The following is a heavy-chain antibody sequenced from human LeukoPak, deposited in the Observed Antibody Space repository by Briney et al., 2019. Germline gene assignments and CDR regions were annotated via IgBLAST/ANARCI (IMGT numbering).Heavy chain of an antibody. J-gene: IGHJ4*02. CDR3: ARDRNFTSSGWYNY. Sequence: ASVKVSCKASGYTLTGYYMHWVRQAPGQGLEWMGRINPNSGGTNYAQKFQGRVTMTRDTSISTAYMELSRLRSDDTAVYYCARDRNFTSSGWYNYWGQGTLVTVSS. V-gene: IGHV1-2*06. CDR2: INPNSGGT. CDR1: GYTLTGYY. D-gene: IGHD6-19*01.